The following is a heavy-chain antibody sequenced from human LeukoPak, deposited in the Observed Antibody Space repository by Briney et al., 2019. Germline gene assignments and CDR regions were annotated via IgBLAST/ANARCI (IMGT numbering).Heavy chain of an antibody. CDR3: AGEIIVDY. Sequence: SETLSLTCTVSVGSISSGSYDWGWIRQPAGKGLEWIGRIYTSGSTNYNPSLKSRVTISVDTSKNQFSLKLSSVTAADTAVYYCAGEIIVDYWGQGTLVTVSS. CDR2: IYTSGST. CDR1: VGSISSGSYD. J-gene: IGHJ4*02. V-gene: IGHV4-61*02.